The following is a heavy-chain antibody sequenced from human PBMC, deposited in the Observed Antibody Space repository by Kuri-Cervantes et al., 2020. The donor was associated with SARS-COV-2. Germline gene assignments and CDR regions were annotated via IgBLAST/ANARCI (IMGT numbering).Heavy chain of an antibody. CDR3: TTLIDY. Sequence: GESLKIPCAASGFTFSSYSMNWVRQGSGKGLEWVGRVRGKANNYATAYAASVKGRFTISRDDSKNMAYLQMNSLKTEDTAVYYCTTLIDYWGQGALVTVSS. J-gene: IGHJ4*02. V-gene: IGHV3-73*01. CDR1: GFTFSSYS. CDR2: VRGKANNYAT.